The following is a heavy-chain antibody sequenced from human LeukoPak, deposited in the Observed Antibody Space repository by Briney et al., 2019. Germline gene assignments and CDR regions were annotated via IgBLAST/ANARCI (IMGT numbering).Heavy chain of an antibody. CDR1: GFTFSTYW. D-gene: IGHD3-3*01. V-gene: IGHV3-7*01. CDR2: IKQDGSET. Sequence: GGSLRLSCAASGFTFSTYWMSWVRQAPGKGLDWVGNIKQDGSETYYADSLKGRFTISRDNAKSALYLQMNSLRAEDTAAYYCARDAAYDFRNPYRYFQHWGQGTLVTVSS. J-gene: IGHJ1*01. CDR3: ARDAAYDFRNPYRYFQH.